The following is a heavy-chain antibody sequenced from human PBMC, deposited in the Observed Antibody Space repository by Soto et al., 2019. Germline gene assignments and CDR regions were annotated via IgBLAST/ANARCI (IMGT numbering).Heavy chain of an antibody. V-gene: IGHV1-69*12. Sequence: QVQLVQSGAEVKKPGSSVKVSCKASGGTFSSYAISWVRQAPGQGLEWMGGIIPIFGTANYAQKFQGRVTITADESTSTASMELSSLRSEDTAVYYCARVRIGTTAYYFDYWGQGTLVTVSS. CDR2: IIPIFGTA. CDR3: ARVRIGTTAYYFDY. CDR1: GGTFSSYA. D-gene: IGHD1-7*01. J-gene: IGHJ4*02.